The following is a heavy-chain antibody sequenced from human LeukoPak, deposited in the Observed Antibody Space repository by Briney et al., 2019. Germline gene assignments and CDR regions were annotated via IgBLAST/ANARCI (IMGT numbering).Heavy chain of an antibody. CDR1: GFTFTNYN. Sequence: ASVKVSCKASGFTFTNYNMHWVRQAPGQGLEWRGVINPSGGSTSYAQKFQGRATMTRDTSTRTVYMELSRLRSEDTAVYYCARRGIGYYFDYWGQGSLVTVSS. D-gene: IGHD3-16*01. V-gene: IGHV1-46*01. CDR3: ARRGIGYYFDY. J-gene: IGHJ4*02. CDR2: INPSGGST.